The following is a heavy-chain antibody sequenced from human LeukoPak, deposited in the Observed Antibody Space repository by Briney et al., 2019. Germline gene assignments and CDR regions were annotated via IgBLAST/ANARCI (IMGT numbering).Heavy chain of an antibody. CDR1: GGSISSSSYY. CDR2: IYYSGST. Sequence: SETLSLTCTVSGGSISSSSYYWGWIRQPPGKGLEWIGNIYYSGSTSYTPSLKSRVTISEDTSKNQFSLKLSSVTAADTAVYYCARRSSSWYSKIDSWGQGTLVTVSS. V-gene: IGHV4-39*01. D-gene: IGHD6-13*01. CDR3: ARRSSSWYSKIDS. J-gene: IGHJ4*02.